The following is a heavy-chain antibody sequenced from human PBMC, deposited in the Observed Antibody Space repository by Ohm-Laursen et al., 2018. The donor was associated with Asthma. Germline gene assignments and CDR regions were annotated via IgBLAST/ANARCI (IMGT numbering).Heavy chain of an antibody. V-gene: IGHV3-30*03. CDR3: ARAHSSGWFHFDY. D-gene: IGHD6-19*01. CDR1: GFTFSSYG. Sequence: SLRLSCAASGFTFSSYGMHWVRQAPGKGLEWVAVISYDGSNKYYAGSVKGRFTISRDNSKNTLYLQMNSLRAEDTAVYYCARAHSSGWFHFDYWGQGTLVTVSS. J-gene: IGHJ4*02. CDR2: ISYDGSNK.